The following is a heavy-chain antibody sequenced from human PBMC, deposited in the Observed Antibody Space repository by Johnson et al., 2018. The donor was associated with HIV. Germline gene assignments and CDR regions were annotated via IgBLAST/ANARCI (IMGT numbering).Heavy chain of an antibody. CDR3: ARPIARGASDI. J-gene: IGHJ3*02. Sequence: QVQLVESGGGVVQPGRSLRLSCAASGFTFSYYAMHWVRQAPGKGLEWVAVISYDGSNKYYADSVKGRFTISRDNSKNTLYLQMNSLRAEDTAVYYCARPIARGASDIWGQGTMVTVSS. CDR2: ISYDGSNK. CDR1: GFTFSYYA. V-gene: IGHV3-30-3*01. D-gene: IGHD3-10*01.